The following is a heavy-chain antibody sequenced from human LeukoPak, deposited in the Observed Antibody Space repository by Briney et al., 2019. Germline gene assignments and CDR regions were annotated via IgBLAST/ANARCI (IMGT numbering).Heavy chain of an antibody. V-gene: IGHV4-38-2*01. CDR1: GYSISSGYY. D-gene: IGHD5-24*01. Sequence: SETLSLTCAVFGYSISSGYYWGWIRQPPGKGLEWIGNIYHSGNTYYNPSLKSRVTISVDTSKNQFSLKLSSVTAADTAVYYCARGPADYNKLKPGDRDGYNYKSKRTPFDYWGQGTLVTVSS. CDR3: ARGPADYNKLKPGDRDGYNYKSKRTPFDY. CDR2: IYHSGNT. J-gene: IGHJ4*02.